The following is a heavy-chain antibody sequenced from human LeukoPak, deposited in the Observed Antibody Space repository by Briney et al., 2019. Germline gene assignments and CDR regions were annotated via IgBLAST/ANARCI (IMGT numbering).Heavy chain of an antibody. Sequence: SETLSLTCTVSGGSISSGSYYWSWIRQPAGKGLEWIGSIYHSGSTYYNPSLKSRFTISVDTSKNQFSLKLSSVTAADTAVYYCARGSSSWYSDYWGQGTLVTVSS. V-gene: IGHV4-39*07. J-gene: IGHJ4*02. CDR3: ARGSSSWYSDY. CDR2: IYHSGST. D-gene: IGHD6-13*01. CDR1: GGSISSGSYY.